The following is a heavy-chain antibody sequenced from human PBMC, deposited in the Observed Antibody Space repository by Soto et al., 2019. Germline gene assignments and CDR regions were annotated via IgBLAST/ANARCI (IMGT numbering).Heavy chain of an antibody. CDR3: AKNLLAVPAALHHYYYYGMDV. D-gene: IGHD2-2*01. J-gene: IGHJ6*02. V-gene: IGHV3-30*18. Sequence: QVQLVESGGGVVQPGRSLRLSCAASGFTFSGYGMHWVRQAPGKGMEWVAVISYDGSNKYYADSVKGRFTISRDNSKNTLYLQMNSLRAEDTAVYYCAKNLLAVPAALHHYYYYGMDVWGQGTTVTVSS. CDR1: GFTFSGYG. CDR2: ISYDGSNK.